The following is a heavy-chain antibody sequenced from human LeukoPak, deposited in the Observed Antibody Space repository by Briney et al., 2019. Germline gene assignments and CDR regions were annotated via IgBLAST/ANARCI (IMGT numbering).Heavy chain of an antibody. V-gene: IGHV3-9*01. D-gene: IGHD6-19*01. CDR1: GFTFDDYA. Sequence: GGSLRLSCAASGFTFDDYAMHWVRQAPGKGLEWVSGISWNSGSIGYADSVKGRFTISRDNSKNTLYLQMNSLRAEDTAVYYCAKDHLDSSGWYVSDWGQGTLVTVSS. J-gene: IGHJ4*02. CDR2: ISWNSGSI. CDR3: AKDHLDSSGWYVSD.